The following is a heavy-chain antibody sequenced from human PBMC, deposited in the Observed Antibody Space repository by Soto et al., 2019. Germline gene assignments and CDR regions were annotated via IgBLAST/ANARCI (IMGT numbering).Heavy chain of an antibody. J-gene: IGHJ5*02. V-gene: IGHV4-39*01. CDR2: IYYSGST. CDR1: GGSISSSSYY. D-gene: IGHD6-13*01. Sequence: SETLSLTCTVSGGSISSSSYYWGWIRQPPGKGLEWIGSIYYSGSTYYNPSLKSRVTISVDTSKNQFSLKLSSVTAADTAVYYCARHAYSSSWYDWFDPWGQGTLVT. CDR3: ARHAYSSSWYDWFDP.